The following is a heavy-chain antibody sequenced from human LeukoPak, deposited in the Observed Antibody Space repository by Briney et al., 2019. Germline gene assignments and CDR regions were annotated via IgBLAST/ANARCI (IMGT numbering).Heavy chain of an antibody. J-gene: IGHJ4*02. CDR3: ARDWGSIKVITDF. Sequence: ASVKVSCKASGYTFNRYGISWVRQAPGQGLEWMGWINTDNGNTNYAPKLQDRVTMTTDTPTSTVYMEVRRLGSDDTAVYYCARDWGSIKVITDFWGQGTLVTVSS. CDR1: GYTFNRYG. D-gene: IGHD3-16*01. V-gene: IGHV1-18*01. CDR2: INTDNGNT.